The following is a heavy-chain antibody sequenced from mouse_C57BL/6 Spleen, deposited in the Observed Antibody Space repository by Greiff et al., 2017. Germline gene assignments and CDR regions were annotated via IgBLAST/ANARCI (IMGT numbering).Heavy chain of an antibody. V-gene: IGHV5-4*01. D-gene: IGHD3-3*01. CDR1: GFTFSSYA. J-gene: IGHJ2*01. CDR2: ISDGGSYT. CDR3: ARDRRDHYFDY. Sequence: EVKVVESGGGLVKPGGSLKLSCAASGFTFSSYAMSWVRQTPEKRLEWVATISDGGSYTYYPDNVKGRFTISRDNAKNNLYLQMSHLKSEDTAMYYCARDRRDHYFDYWGQGTTLTVSS.